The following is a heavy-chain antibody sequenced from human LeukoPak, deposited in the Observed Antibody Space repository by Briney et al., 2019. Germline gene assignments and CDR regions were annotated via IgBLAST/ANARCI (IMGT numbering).Heavy chain of an antibody. Sequence: GASVKVSCKPSGYTFTVNYLHWVRHAPGQGLEWVGWMNPNSGVTVYAQNFQGRVTMTRDTSISTAYMELSSLTSDDTAVYYCTRGAGTSWFDYWGQGSLVTVSS. CDR3: TRGAGTSWFDY. CDR1: GYTFTVNY. V-gene: IGHV1-2*02. J-gene: IGHJ4*02. D-gene: IGHD2-2*01. CDR2: MNPNSGVT.